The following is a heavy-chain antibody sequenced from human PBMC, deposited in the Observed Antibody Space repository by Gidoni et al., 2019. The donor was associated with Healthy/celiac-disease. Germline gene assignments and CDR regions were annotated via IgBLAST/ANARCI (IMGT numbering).Heavy chain of an antibody. Sequence: EVQLVESGGGLVQPGGSLRLSCAASGFTFSSYDMHWVRQATGKGLEWGSAIGTAGDTYYPGSVKGRFTISRENAKNSLYRQMNSLRAGDTAVYYCARDSCSGGSCSNPSWYFDLWGRGTLVTVSS. CDR2: IGTAGDT. CDR1: GFTFSSYD. V-gene: IGHV3-13*01. J-gene: IGHJ2*01. CDR3: ARDSCSGGSCSNPSWYFDL. D-gene: IGHD2-15*01.